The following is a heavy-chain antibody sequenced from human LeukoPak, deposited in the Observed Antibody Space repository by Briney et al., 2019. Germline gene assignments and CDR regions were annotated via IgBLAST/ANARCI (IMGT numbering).Heavy chain of an antibody. V-gene: IGHV1-2*02. CDR1: GYTFTSYG. J-gene: IGHJ4*02. Sequence: ASVKVSCKASGYTFTSYGIHWVRQAPGQGLEWMGWITPNSGGTNYAQKFQGRVTMTRDTSISTAYMELSRLRSDDTAVYYCARDYRIAVAGNSGSKGYWGQGTLVTVSS. D-gene: IGHD6-19*01. CDR2: ITPNSGGT. CDR3: ARDYRIAVAGNSGSKGY.